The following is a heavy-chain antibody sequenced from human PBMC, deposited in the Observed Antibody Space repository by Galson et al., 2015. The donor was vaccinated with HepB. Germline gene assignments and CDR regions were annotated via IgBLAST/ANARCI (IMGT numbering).Heavy chain of an antibody. CDR2: ISGSGGST. V-gene: IGHV3-23*01. J-gene: IGHJ4*02. CDR1: GFTFSSYA. CDR3: AKVYDSSGPFDY. D-gene: IGHD3-22*01. Sequence: SLRLSCAASGFTFSSYAMSWARQAPGKGLEWVSAISGSGGSTYYADSVKGRFTISRDNSKNTLYLQMNSLRAEDTAVYYCAKVYDSSGPFDYWGQGTLVTVSS.